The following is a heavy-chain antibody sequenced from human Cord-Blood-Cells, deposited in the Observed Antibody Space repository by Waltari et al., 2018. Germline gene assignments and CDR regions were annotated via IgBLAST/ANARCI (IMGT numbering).Heavy chain of an antibody. D-gene: IGHD3-3*01. J-gene: IGHJ5*02. CDR1: GGSFSGYY. CDR2: INHSGRT. CDR3: ARETSEVLRFLEWLLYSGWFDP. Sequence: QVQLQQWGAGLLKPSETLSLTCAVYGGSFSGYYWSWIRQPPGKGLEWIGEINHSGRTNYNPSLKSRVTISVDTSKNQFSLKLSSVTAADTAVYYCARETSEVLRFLEWLLYSGWFDPWGQGTLVTVSS. V-gene: IGHV4-34*01.